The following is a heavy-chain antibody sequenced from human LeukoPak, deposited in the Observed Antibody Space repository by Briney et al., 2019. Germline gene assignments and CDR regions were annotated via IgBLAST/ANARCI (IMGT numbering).Heavy chain of an antibody. Sequence: KPSETLSLTCAVYGGSFSGYYWGWIRQPPGKGLEWIGSISYSGNIYYNPSLKSRVTISVDTSKNQFSLKLSSVTAADTAVYYCARQRRLELPDYWGQGTLVTVSS. J-gene: IGHJ4*02. D-gene: IGHD3-16*01. CDR1: GGSFSGYY. CDR3: ARQRRLELPDY. V-gene: IGHV4-39*01. CDR2: ISYSGNI.